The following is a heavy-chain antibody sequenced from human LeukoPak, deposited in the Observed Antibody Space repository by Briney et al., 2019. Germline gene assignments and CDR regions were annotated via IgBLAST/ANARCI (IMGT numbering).Heavy chain of an antibody. CDR1: GYTLTELS. Sequence: ASVKVSCKVSGYTLTELSMHWVRQAPGKGLEWKGGFDPEDGETIYAQKFQGRVTMTEDTSTDTAYMELSSLRSEDTAVYYCATSNRRIGSYTLDYGGQGTLVTVSS. CDR2: FDPEDGET. J-gene: IGHJ4*02. D-gene: IGHD1-14*01. CDR3: ATSNRRIGSYTLDY. V-gene: IGHV1-24*01.